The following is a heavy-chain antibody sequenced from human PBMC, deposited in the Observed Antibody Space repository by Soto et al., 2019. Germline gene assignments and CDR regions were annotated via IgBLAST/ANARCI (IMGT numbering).Heavy chain of an antibody. D-gene: IGHD3-3*01. CDR1: GGSISSYY. CDR2: SYYSGRT. Sequence: SETLSLTCTVSGGSISSYYWSWIRQPPGKGLEWIGYSYYSGRTNYNPSLKSRVTLSVDTSKNQFSLKLSSVTPADTALYYCARTYYDFWSGPPHHYYYYMDVWGQGTPVTVSS. J-gene: IGHJ6*03. CDR3: ARTYYDFWSGPPHHYYYYMDV. V-gene: IGHV4-59*01.